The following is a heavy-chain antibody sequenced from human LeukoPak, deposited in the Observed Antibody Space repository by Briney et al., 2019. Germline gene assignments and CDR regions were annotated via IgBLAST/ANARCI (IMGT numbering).Heavy chain of an antibody. D-gene: IGHD6-13*01. Sequence: PSETLSLTCTVSGGSISSSSYYWGWIRQPPGKGLEWIGSIYYSGSTYYNPSLKSRVTISVDTSKNQFSLKLSSVTAADTAVYYCARGQQLVANFDYWGQGTLVTVSS. CDR1: GGSISSSSYY. V-gene: IGHV4-39*07. J-gene: IGHJ4*02. CDR2: IYYSGST. CDR3: ARGQQLVANFDY.